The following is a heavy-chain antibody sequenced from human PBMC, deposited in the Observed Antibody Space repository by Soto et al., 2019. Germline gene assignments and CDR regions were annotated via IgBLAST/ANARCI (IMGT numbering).Heavy chain of an antibody. J-gene: IGHJ4*02. Sequence: PGGSLRLSCAASGFTFSSYGMHWVRQAPGKGLEWVAVISYDGSNKYYADSVKGRFTISRDNSKNTLYLQMNSLRAEDTAVYYCANGLVVPAATKAEFEFWGQGTMVTVS. CDR1: GFTFSSYG. V-gene: IGHV3-30*18. CDR2: ISYDGSNK. D-gene: IGHD2-2*01. CDR3: ANGLVVPAATKAEFEF.